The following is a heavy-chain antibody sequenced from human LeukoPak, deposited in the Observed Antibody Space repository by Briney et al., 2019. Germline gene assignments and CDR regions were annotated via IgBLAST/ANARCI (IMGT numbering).Heavy chain of an antibody. CDR1: GGSIRSSSYY. CDR2: IYYSGST. J-gene: IGHJ4*02. CDR3: ARPTQTTYYDSSGYYPDY. Sequence: SETLSLTCTVAGGSIRSSSYYWGWIRQYPGKGPEWIGSIYYSGSTNSNPSLKSRVTISVDTSKNQFSLKLSSVTAADTAVYYCARPTQTTYYDSSGYYPDYWGQGTLLTVSS. V-gene: IGHV4-39*01. D-gene: IGHD3-22*01.